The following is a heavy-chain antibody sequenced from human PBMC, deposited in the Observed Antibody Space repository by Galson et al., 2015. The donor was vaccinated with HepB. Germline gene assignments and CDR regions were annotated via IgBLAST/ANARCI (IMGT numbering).Heavy chain of an antibody. CDR2: ISHDANKT. J-gene: IGHJ4*02. D-gene: IGHD2/OR15-2a*01. V-gene: IGHV3-30*09. CDR3: AAVGGMTFGPLAH. Sequence: SLRLSCAASGFTFNNYVIHWVRQAPGKGLEWVALISHDANKTYSADSVKGRLAFSRDNSKNTVHLQMISLTTEDTALYYCAAVGGMTFGPLAHWGQGTLVRVAS. CDR1: GFTFNNYV.